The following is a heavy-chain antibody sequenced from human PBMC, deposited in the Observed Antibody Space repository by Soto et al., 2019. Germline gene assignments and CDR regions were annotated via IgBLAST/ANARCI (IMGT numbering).Heavy chain of an antibody. CDR2: ISTYNGDT. Sequence: QVQLVQSGAEVKKPGASVKVSCKASGYTFTTYDIIWVRQAPGQGLEWMGRISTYNGDTNYPQNLQGRLTITTDTSTTTAYMELRSLGSDDTAVYYCARDPYHVLLVNAPNLYGMDVWGQGTTVTVSS. D-gene: IGHD2-8*01. CDR1: GYTFTTYD. J-gene: IGHJ6*02. V-gene: IGHV1-18*01. CDR3: ARDPYHVLLVNAPNLYGMDV.